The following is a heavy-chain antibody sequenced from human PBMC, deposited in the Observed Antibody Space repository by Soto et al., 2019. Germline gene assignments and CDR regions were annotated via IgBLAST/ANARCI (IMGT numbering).Heavy chain of an antibody. J-gene: IGHJ6*02. CDR3: ASINHYGSGSYRYYYGMDV. D-gene: IGHD3-10*01. V-gene: IGHV4-34*01. CDR1: GGSFSGYY. Sequence: PSETLSLTCAVYGGSFSGYYWSWIRQPPGKGLEWIGEINHSGSTNYNPSLKSRVTISVDTSKNQFSLKLSSVTAADTAVYYCASINHYGSGSYRYYYGMDVWGQGTTVTVSS. CDR2: INHSGST.